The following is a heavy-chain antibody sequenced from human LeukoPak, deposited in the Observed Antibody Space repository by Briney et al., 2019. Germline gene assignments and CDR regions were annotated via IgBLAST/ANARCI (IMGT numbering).Heavy chain of an antibody. V-gene: IGHV3-23*03. J-gene: IGHJ6*02. D-gene: IGHD5-12*01. CDR3: ARARGYSGYESKFYYYGMDV. CDR1: GFPFSSYA. CDR2: IYSGCST. Sequence: GGSLRLSCAASGFPFSSYAMSWLRHAPEKGLEWVSVIYSGCSTYYADSVKGRFTISRDNSKNTLYLQMNSLRAEDTAVYYCARARGYSGYESKFYYYGMDVWGQGTTVTVSS.